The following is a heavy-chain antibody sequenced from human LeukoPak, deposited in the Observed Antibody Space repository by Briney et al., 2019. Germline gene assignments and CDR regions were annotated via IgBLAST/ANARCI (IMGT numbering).Heavy chain of an antibody. V-gene: IGHV3-21*01. Sequence: GGSLRLSCAASGFTFSSYSMNWVRQAPGKGLEWVSSISSSSSHIYYADSVKGRFTISRDNAKNTLYLEMNSLRAEDTAVYYCTRDPRNKGFDPWGQGTLVTVSS. D-gene: IGHD1/OR15-1a*01. CDR2: ISSSSSHI. J-gene: IGHJ5*02. CDR1: GFTFSSYS. CDR3: TRDPRNKGFDP.